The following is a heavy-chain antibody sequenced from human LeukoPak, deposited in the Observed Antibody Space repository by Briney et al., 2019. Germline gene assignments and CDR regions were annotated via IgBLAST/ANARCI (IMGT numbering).Heavy chain of an antibody. Sequence: GGSLRLSCTASGFTFRNYAMSWVRQAPGKGLEWVSVISGDGATTYYADSVKGRFTISRDSSRNTLYLQVNSLRAEDTALYYCAKESPEFDYWGQGTLVTVSS. J-gene: IGHJ4*02. CDR2: ISGDGATT. CDR1: GFTFRNYA. CDR3: AKESPEFDY. V-gene: IGHV3-23*01.